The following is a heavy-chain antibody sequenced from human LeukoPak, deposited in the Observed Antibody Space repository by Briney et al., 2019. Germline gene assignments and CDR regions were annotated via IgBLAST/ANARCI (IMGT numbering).Heavy chain of an antibody. CDR1: GYTFTSYD. Sequence: GASVKVSCKASGYTFTSYDINWVRQATGQGLEWMGWMNTNSGNTGYAQKFQGRVTMTRNTSISTAYMELSSLRSEDTAVYYCARVGYYDSSGYSPFDYWGQGTLVTVSS. J-gene: IGHJ4*02. CDR3: ARVGYYDSSGYSPFDY. D-gene: IGHD3-22*01. CDR2: MNTNSGNT. V-gene: IGHV1-8*01.